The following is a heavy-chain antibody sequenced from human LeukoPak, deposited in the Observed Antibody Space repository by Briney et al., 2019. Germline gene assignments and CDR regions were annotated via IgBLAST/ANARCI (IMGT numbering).Heavy chain of an antibody. V-gene: IGHV3-21*01. CDR3: ARLQCSSTRRSIREAYMDV. Sequence: GGSLRLSCTASGFTFSSYDMNWVRQAPGTGLEWVSSISTRSDYIYYGDSVKGRFTVSRDNAKNALYLQMNSLIAEDTAVYYCARLQCSSTRRSIREAYMDVWGKGTTVTVSS. CDR1: GFTFSSYD. J-gene: IGHJ6*03. CDR2: ISTRSDYI. D-gene: IGHD2-2*01.